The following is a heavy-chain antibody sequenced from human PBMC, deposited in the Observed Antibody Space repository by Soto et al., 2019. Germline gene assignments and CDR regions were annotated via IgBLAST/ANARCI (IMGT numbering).Heavy chain of an antibody. J-gene: IGHJ3*02. V-gene: IGHV3-13*01. CDR2: IGTAGDT. CDR1: GFTFSSYD. CDR3: ARGLTYYYGGNAFDI. D-gene: IGHD3-10*01. Sequence: GGSLRLSCAASGFTFSSYDMHWVRQATGKGLEWVSAIGTAGDTYYPGSVKGRFTISRENAKNSLYLQMNSLRAEDTAVYYCARGLTYYYGGNAFDIWGQGTMVTVSS.